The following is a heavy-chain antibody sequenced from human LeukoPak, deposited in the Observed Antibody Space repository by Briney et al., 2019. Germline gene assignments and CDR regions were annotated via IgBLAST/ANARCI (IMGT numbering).Heavy chain of an antibody. D-gene: IGHD3-22*01. CDR1: GGSITNRTDH. V-gene: IGHV4-39*01. Sequence: PSETLSLTCTVSGGSITNRTDHCAWIRQPPGKGLEWIGSIYHSGRTYYNPSLKSRVTISVDTSKRQFSLKLSSVTAADTSVYYCARHTGPDTMMVVVSPVGWFDPWGQGTQVTVSS. CDR3: ARHTGPDTMMVVVSPVGWFDP. J-gene: IGHJ5*02. CDR2: IYHSGRT.